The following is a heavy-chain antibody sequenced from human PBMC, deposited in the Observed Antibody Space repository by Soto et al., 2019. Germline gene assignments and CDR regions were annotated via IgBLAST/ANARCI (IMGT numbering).Heavy chain of an antibody. J-gene: IGHJ4*02. D-gene: IGHD1-1*01. CDR1: GVSLNNYF. CDR2: VHFSGTT. Sequence: HVQLQESGPGLVKPSESLSLTCTVSGVSLNNYFWSWIRQPPGMGLEWIGNVHFSGTTGYSPSLKSRVTISVDTSKNHFSLKLSSVTAADTAVYYCARYNSPPRHHEYWGQGILVTVSS. V-gene: IGHV4-59*01. CDR3: ARYNSPPRHHEY.